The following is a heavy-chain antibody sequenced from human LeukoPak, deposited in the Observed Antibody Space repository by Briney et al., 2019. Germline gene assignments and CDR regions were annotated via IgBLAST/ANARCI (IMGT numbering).Heavy chain of an antibody. J-gene: IGHJ4*02. V-gene: IGHV4-38-2*02. CDR1: GYSISSGYY. D-gene: IGHD3-10*01. CDR3: ARKGSGSNYFDY. CDR2: IYHSGST. Sequence: SETMSLTCTVSGYSISSGYYWGWIRQPSGKGLEWIGSIYHSGSTYYNPSLKSRVTISVDTSKNQFSLKLSSVTAADTAVYYCARKGSGSNYFDYWGQGTLVTVSS.